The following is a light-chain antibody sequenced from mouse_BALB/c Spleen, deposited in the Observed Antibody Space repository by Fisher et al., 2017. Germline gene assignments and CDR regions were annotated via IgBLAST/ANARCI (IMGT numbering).Light chain of an antibody. CDR2: RTS. CDR3: QQWSSNPPT. CDR1: SSVSSSY. V-gene: IGKV4-58*01. Sequence: DIVITQSPTTMAASPGEKVTMTCSASSSVSSSYLHWYQQKSGASPKPLIHRTSNLASGVPARFSGSGSGTSYSLTISSMEAEDAATYYCQQWSSNPPTFGAGTKLELK. J-gene: IGKJ5*01.